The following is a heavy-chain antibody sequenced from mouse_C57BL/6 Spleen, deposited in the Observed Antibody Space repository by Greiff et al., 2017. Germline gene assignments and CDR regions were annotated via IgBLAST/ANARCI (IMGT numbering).Heavy chain of an antibody. CDR1: GFTFSDYG. Sequence: EVKLVESGGGLVKPGGSLKLSCAASGFTFSDYGMHWVRQAPEKGLEWVAYISSGSSTIYYADTVKGRFTISRDNAKNTLFLQMTSLRAEDTAMYYCAMRDYLAYWGQGTLVTVSA. J-gene: IGHJ3*01. V-gene: IGHV5-17*01. CDR2: ISSGSSTI. CDR3: AMRDYLAY. D-gene: IGHD2-4*01.